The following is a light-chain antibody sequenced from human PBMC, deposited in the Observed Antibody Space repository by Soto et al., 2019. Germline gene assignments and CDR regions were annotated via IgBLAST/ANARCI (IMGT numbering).Light chain of an antibody. CDR3: QQYKDWPTT. CDR2: TAS. CDR1: QGISSY. J-gene: IGKJ1*01. V-gene: IGKV1-9*01. Sequence: DIQLTQSPSFLSASVGDRVTITCRASQGISSYLAWYQQKPGKAPKLLISTASTLQSGVPSRFSGSGSGTEFTLTITSLQSEDFGVYFCQQYKDWPTTFGQWTQGDIK.